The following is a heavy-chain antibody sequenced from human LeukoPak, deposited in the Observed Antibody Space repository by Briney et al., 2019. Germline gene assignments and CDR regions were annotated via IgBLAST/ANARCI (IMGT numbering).Heavy chain of an antibody. D-gene: IGHD3-10*01. CDR3: ARAPYYYGSPYYFDF. CDR2: IYYTGST. J-gene: IGHJ4*02. CDR1: GGSISSHY. Sequence: SETLSLTCTVSGGSISSHYWSWIRQPPGKGLEWIGDIYYTGSTNQNASLKSRVTISIDTSKTQFSLKLSSVTAADTALYYCARAPYYYGSPYYFDFWGRGTLVTVS. V-gene: IGHV4-59*11.